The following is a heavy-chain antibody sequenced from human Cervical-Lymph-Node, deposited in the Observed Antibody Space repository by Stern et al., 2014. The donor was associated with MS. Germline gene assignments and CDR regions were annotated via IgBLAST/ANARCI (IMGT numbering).Heavy chain of an antibody. J-gene: IGHJ4*02. V-gene: IGHV3-74*03. D-gene: IGHD3-3*01. Sequence: EVQLVESGGGLVQPGGSLRLSCAASGFTFSGHWMHWVRQAPGKGLVWVSRIKTDGTIIQYADSVKGRFTISRDNARNILNLQMNSLRADDTAVYYCVREGHWSLDYWGQGTLVTVSS. CDR3: VREGHWSLDY. CDR2: IKTDGTII. CDR1: GFTFSGHW.